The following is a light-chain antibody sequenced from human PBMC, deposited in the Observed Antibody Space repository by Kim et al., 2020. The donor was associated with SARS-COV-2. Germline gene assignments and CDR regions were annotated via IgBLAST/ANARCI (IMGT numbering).Light chain of an antibody. V-gene: IGKV1-33*01. CDR1: QDINNY. CDR3: QQYYNLPLT. CDR2: DAS. J-gene: IGKJ4*01. Sequence: DIQMTQSPSSLSASVGDRVTITCQASQDINNYLNWYQQKPGKAPKLLIYDASNLETGVPSRFSGSGSGTDFTFTISSLQPEDTATYYCQQYYNLPLTFGGGTKVDIK.